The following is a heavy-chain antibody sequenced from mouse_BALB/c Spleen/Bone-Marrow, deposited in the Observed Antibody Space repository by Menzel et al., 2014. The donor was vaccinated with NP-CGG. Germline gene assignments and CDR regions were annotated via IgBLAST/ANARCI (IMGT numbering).Heavy chain of an antibody. CDR2: INPGSGGS. CDR3: VREMTRYAMDY. J-gene: IGHJ4*01. CDR1: GYAFTNYW. V-gene: IGHV1-54*01. Sequence: QVQLKESGAELVRPGISVKVSCKASGYAFTNYWIEWVKQRPGQGLEWIGVINPGSGGSNYNEKFKGKATLTADKSSSTAYMQLSSLTSDDSAVYFCVREMTRYAMDYWGQGTSVTVSS.